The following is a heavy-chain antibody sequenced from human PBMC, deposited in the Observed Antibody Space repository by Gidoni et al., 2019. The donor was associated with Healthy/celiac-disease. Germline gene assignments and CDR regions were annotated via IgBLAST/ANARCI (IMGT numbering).Heavy chain of an antibody. J-gene: IGHJ4*02. CDR2: IYYSGST. CDR1: GCSISSGCYY. V-gene: IGHV4-31*03. Sequence: QVQLQESGPGLVQPSQTLSLTCTVSGCSISSGCYYWSWTRQHPGKGLEWIGYIYYSGSTYYNPSLKSRVTISVDTSKNQFSLKLSSVTAADTAVYYCARVNWDYDSSGFYFDYWGQGTLVTVSS. D-gene: IGHD3-22*01. CDR3: ARVNWDYDSSGFYFDY.